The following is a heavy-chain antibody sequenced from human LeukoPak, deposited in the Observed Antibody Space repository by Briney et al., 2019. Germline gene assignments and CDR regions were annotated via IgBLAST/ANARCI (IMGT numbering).Heavy chain of an antibody. CDR2: INHSGST. V-gene: IGHV4-34*01. D-gene: IGHD3-10*01. Sequence: SETLSLTCAVYGGSFSGYYWSWIRQPPGKGLEWIGEINHSGSTNYNPSLKSRVTISVDTSKNQFSLKLSSVTAADTAVYYCARRRGITPNWFDPWGQGTLVTVSS. CDR3: ARRRGITPNWFDP. CDR1: GGSFSGYY. J-gene: IGHJ5*02.